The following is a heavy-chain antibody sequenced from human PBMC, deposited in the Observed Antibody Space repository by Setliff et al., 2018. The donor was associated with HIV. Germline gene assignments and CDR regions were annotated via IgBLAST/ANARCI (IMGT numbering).Heavy chain of an antibody. CDR3: ARPRLRGSGAFDI. J-gene: IGHJ3*02. CDR1: GDSISSSTFY. CDR2: IYYSGTT. Sequence: SETLSLTCTVSGDSISSSTFYWGWIRQPPGKGLEWIGSIYYSGTTYYNPSLKSRVAISVETSKNQFSLKLSSVTAADTAVYYCARPRLRGSGAFDIWGQGTMVTVS. D-gene: IGHD2-21*01. V-gene: IGHV4-39*01.